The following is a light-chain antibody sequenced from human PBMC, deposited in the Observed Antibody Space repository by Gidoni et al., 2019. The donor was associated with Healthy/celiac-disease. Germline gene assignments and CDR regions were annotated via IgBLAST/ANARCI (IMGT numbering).Light chain of an antibody. J-gene: IGKJ4*01. V-gene: IGKV3-15*01. Sequence: EIVMTQSPATLSVSPGERATLACRASQSVSSNLAWYQQKPGQAPRLLIYGASTRATGIPARFSGSGSGTEFTLTISSLQSEDFAVYYCQQYNNWPPLTFXGXPRWRSN. CDR1: QSVSSN. CDR3: QQYNNWPPLT. CDR2: GAS.